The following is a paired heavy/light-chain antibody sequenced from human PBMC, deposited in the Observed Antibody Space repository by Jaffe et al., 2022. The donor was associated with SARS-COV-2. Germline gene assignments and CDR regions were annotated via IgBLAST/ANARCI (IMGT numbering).Heavy chain of an antibody. V-gene: IGHV4-39*01. D-gene: IGHD5-18*01. CDR1: GGTINRSSFY. CDR2: VYYSGTT. Sequence: QLQLQESGPGLVQPSETLSLTCIVSGGTINRSSFYWGWIRQPPGRGLEYIGIVYYSGTTYYNSSLRGRVTISVDTSRNQFSLKVTSVTAADTAIYYCARRGFSYGTFDPWGQGTLVTVSS. CDR3: ARRGFSYGTFDP. J-gene: IGHJ5*02.
Light chain of an antibody. CDR3: GTWDTSLSAGV. CDR2: DNN. CDR1: NSNIGNNY. V-gene: IGLV1-51*01. J-gene: IGLJ2*01. Sequence: QSVLTQPPSVSAAPGQKVTIPCSGSNSNIGNNYVSWYQQLPGTAPKLLIYDNNQRPSGIPDRFSGSKSGTSATLGITGLQTGDEADYYCGTWDTSLSAGVFGGGTKLTVL.